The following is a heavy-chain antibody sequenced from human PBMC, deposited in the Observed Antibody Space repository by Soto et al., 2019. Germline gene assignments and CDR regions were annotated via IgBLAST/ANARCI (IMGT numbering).Heavy chain of an antibody. V-gene: IGHV1-18*04. CDR3: AREGILGLFDAYDL. Sequence: QDQLVQSGAEVRKPGASVKVSCKASVFTSSGISWVRQAPGQRLEWMGWISTHNGNTIYAQKFQGRVIMTMDTSTTTVYMELRSLRPDDTAVYLCAREGILGLFDAYDLWGQGTMVTVSS. CDR1: VFTSSG. J-gene: IGHJ3*01. CDR2: ISTHNGNT. D-gene: IGHD3-3*01.